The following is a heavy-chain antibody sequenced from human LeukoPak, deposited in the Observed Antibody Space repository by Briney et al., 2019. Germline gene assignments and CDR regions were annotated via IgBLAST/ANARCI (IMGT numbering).Heavy chain of an antibody. CDR1: GYTLTELS. Sequence: ASVKVSCKVSGYTLTELSMHWVRQAPGKGLEWLGGFDPEDGETIYAQKFQGRVTMTTDTSTSTAYMELRSLRSDDTAVYYCARTFYGSGSLYYYYYYMDVWGKGTTVTISS. D-gene: IGHD3-10*01. CDR2: FDPEDGET. CDR3: ARTFYGSGSLYYYYYYMDV. V-gene: IGHV1-24*01. J-gene: IGHJ6*03.